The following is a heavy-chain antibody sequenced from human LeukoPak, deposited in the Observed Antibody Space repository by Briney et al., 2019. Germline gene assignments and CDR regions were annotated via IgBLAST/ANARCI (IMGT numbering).Heavy chain of an antibody. V-gene: IGHV6-1*01. CDR2: TYYRSQWYI. J-gene: IGHJ4*02. CDR1: GDSVSSNSVA. CDR3: ARDQYCSSLACSFDY. D-gene: IGHD2-2*01. Sequence: SQTLSLTCAISGDSVSSNSVAWNWIRQSSSRGLEWLGRTYYRSQWYIEYAASVRSRITINPDTSKNQFSLQLNSVTPEDTAVYYCARDQYCSSLACSFDYWGQGILVTVSS.